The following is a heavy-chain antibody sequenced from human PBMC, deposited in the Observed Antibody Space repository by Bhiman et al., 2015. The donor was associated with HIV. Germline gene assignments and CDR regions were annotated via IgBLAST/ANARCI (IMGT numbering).Heavy chain of an antibody. CDR3: ARDNPFYGDPTGLIY. J-gene: IGHJ4*02. CDR1: GFTFSSYA. Sequence: QVQLVESGGGVVQPGRSLRLSCAASGFTFSSYAMHWVRQAPGKGLEWVAVISYDGSNKYYADSVKGRFTISRDNSKNTLYLQMNSLRAEDTAVYYCARDNPFYGDPTGLIYWGQGTLVTVSS. V-gene: IGHV3-30*04. CDR2: ISYDGSNK. D-gene: IGHD4-17*01.